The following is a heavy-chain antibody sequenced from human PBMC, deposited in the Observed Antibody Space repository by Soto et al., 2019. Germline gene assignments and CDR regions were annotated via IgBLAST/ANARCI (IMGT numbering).Heavy chain of an antibody. CDR1: GFTFSNYW. CDR2: IKQDGTEK. Sequence: EVQLVESGGGLVQPGGSLRLSFAVSGFTFSNYWMTWVRQAPWTGLEWVANIKQDGTEKYYVDSVRGRFTISRDNATNSLYLHMNSMRVEDTAVYYCATDVAYDDFEGRMENWGQGTLVTVSS. J-gene: IGHJ4*02. CDR3: ATDVAYDDFEGRMEN. D-gene: IGHD3-3*01. V-gene: IGHV3-7*01.